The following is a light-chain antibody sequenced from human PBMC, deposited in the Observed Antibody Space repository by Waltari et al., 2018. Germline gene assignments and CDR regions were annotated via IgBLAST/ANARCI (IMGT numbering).Light chain of an antibody. CDR1: SKDVGNYNI. V-gene: IGLV2-23*02. Sequence: SALTQPASVSGSPGPSITISCTGASKDVGNYNIVSWYQQYPAKAPNLLIYAVTKRPSAVSVRFSGSNSGNTASLTISALQAEDEADFYCCSYAGSVTPWMFGGGTKLTVL. J-gene: IGLJ3*02. CDR2: AVT. CDR3: CSYAGSVTPWM.